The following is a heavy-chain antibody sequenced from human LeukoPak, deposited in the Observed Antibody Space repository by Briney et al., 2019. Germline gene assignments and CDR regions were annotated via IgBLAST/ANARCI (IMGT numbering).Heavy chain of an antibody. CDR2: FDPENGET. J-gene: IGHJ4*02. Sequence: ASVKVSCKVSGYTLTELSMHWVRQAPGKGLEGMGGFDPENGETIYAQKFQGRVTMTEDTSTDTAYMELSSLRSEDTAVYYCATSYYDILTGYRPLAYWGQGTLVTVSS. CDR1: GYTLTELS. D-gene: IGHD3-9*01. CDR3: ATSYYDILTGYRPLAY. V-gene: IGHV1-24*01.